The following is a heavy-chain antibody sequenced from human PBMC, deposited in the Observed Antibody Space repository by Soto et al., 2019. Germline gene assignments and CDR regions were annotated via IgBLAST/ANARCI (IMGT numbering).Heavy chain of an antibody. Sequence: QITLKESGPTLVKPTQTLTLTCTISGFSLSTSGVGVGWIRQPPGKALDWLALIYWDGDKRYSPALKSRLTITKDTSKNQVVLTMTNMDPVDTATYYCVRLLWFGELTWGQGTLVTVSS. V-gene: IGHV2-5*02. J-gene: IGHJ4*02. CDR1: GFSLSTSGVG. CDR3: VRLLWFGELT. CDR2: IYWDGDK. D-gene: IGHD3-10*01.